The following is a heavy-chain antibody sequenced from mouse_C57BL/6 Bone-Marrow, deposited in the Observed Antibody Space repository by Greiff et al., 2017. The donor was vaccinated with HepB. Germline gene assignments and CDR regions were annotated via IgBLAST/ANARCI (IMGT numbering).Heavy chain of an antibody. J-gene: IGHJ2*01. D-gene: IGHD2-4*01. V-gene: IGHV14-4*01. CDR3: TTEGLRQRVDY. CDR1: GFNIKDDY. Sequence: DVQLQESGAELVRPGASVKLSCTASGFNIKDDYMHWVKQRPEQGLEWIGWIDPENGDTEYASKFQGKATITADTSSNTAYLQLSSLTSEDTAVYYCTTEGLRQRVDYWGQGTTLTVSS. CDR2: IDPENGDT.